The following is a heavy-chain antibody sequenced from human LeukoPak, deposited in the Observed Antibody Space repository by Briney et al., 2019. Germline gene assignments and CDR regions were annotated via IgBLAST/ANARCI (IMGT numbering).Heavy chain of an antibody. V-gene: IGHV4-59*13. CDR3: ARVVRGVVTSNWFDP. D-gene: IGHD2-21*02. Sequence: PSETLSLTCTVSGDSLNTYYWTWIRQTPGKELEWIGFVASSGTSNYNPHLKSRVSISIDTSKNQFSLALTSVTPADTAVYYCARVVRGVVTSNWFDPWGQGTLVSVSS. CDR1: GDSLNTYY. J-gene: IGHJ5*02. CDR2: VASSGTS.